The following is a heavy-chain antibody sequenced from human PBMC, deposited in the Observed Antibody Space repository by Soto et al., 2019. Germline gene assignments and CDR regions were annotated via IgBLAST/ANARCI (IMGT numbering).Heavy chain of an antibody. CDR3: ARYLRLNWYTDYDI. D-gene: IGHD1-20*01. CDR2: VTPSTGGT. CDR1: GYTFREYY. J-gene: IGHJ3*02. V-gene: IGHV1-2*02. Sequence: GASVKVSCKASGYTFREYYIHWVRQAPGQGLEWMGWVTPSTGGTNYARKFQGRVSMTSDTSISTAYMELSSLRSDDTAVYYCARYLRLNWYTDYDIWGQVTLGTVS.